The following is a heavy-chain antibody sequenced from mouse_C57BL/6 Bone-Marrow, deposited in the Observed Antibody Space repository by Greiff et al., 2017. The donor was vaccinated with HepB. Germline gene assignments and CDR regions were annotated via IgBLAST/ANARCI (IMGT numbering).Heavy chain of an antibody. CDR2: IYPGSGST. V-gene: IGHV1-55*01. CDR3: ARHLLSAMDY. CDR1: GYTFTSYW. D-gene: IGHD2-1*01. Sequence: VQLQQPGAELVKPGASVKMSCKASGYTFTSYWITWVKQRPGQGLEWIGDIYPGSGSTNYNEKFKSKATLTVDKSSSTAYMQLSSLTSEDSAVYYCARHLLSAMDYWGQGTSVTVSS. J-gene: IGHJ4*01.